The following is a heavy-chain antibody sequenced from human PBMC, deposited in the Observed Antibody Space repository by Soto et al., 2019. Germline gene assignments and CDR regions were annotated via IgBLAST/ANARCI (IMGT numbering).Heavy chain of an antibody. Sequence: PGGSLRLSCAASGFTFSSYAMHWVRQAPGKGLEWVAVISYDGSNKYYADSVKGRFTISRDNSKKTLYLQMNNLRAEDTAVYYCANSIAATGKYYYHYYGMDVWGQGTTVTVSS. J-gene: IGHJ6*02. CDR1: GFTFSSYA. V-gene: IGHV3-30-3*01. D-gene: IGHD6-13*01. CDR2: ISYDGSNK. CDR3: ANSIAATGKYYYHYYGMDV.